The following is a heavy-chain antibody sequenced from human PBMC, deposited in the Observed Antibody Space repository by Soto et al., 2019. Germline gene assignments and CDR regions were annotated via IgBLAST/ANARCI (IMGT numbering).Heavy chain of an antibody. J-gene: IGHJ5*02. D-gene: IGHD3-10*01. CDR2: IPHKGDT. CDR1: GDSIRSDDSF. Sequence: QVRLLESGPEMVKPSGTLSLTCTVSGDSIRSDDSFWGWIRRPPGQGLEWVGTIPHKGDTFYNPPLDSRLTMSIVESNNHFSLRLTSVTAADAGVYFCARQVRGPIPHYGWLSPVPSWGQGTQGTVSS. V-gene: IGHV4-39*01. CDR3: ARQVRGPIPHYGWLSPVPS.